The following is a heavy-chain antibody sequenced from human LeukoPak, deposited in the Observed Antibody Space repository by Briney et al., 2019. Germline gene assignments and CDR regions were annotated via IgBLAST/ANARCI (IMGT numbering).Heavy chain of an antibody. V-gene: IGHV3-23*01. J-gene: IGHJ5*02. D-gene: IGHD3-10*01. CDR1: GFTFSDYA. CDR3: AKDYSVGGSGSYSWFHP. Sequence: GGSLRLSCAASGFTFSDYAMTWVRQAPGKGLEWVSVISGSGGSTYYADSMKGRFTISRDNSKNTLYLQMNSLRVEDTAVYYCAKDYSVGGSGSYSWFHPWGQGTLVTLSS. CDR2: ISGSGGST.